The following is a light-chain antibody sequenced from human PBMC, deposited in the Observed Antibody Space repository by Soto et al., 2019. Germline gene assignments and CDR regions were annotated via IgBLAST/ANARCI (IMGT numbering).Light chain of an antibody. CDR2: EVS. Sequence: QSVLTQPPSASGSPGQSVTISCTGTSSDVGGYNYVSWYQQHPGKAPKLMIYEVSKRPSGVPDRFSGSKSGNTASLTVSGLQAEDDADYYCSSYAGSTNYVVGTGTKLTVL. V-gene: IGLV2-8*01. CDR1: SSDVGGYNY. J-gene: IGLJ1*01. CDR3: SSYAGSTNYV.